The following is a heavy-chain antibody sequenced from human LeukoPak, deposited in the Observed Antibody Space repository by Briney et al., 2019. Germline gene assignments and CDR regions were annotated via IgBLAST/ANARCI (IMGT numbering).Heavy chain of an antibody. Sequence: PGGSLRLSCAASGFTFSSYAMSWVRQAPGKGLEWVSANSGSGGSTYYADSVKGRFTISRDNSKNTLYLQMNSLRAEDTAVYYCAKDRVVRGVIRYFDYWGQGTLVTVSS. V-gene: IGHV3-23*01. CDR2: NSGSGGST. D-gene: IGHD3-10*01. CDR3: AKDRVVRGVIRYFDY. CDR1: GFTFSSYA. J-gene: IGHJ4*02.